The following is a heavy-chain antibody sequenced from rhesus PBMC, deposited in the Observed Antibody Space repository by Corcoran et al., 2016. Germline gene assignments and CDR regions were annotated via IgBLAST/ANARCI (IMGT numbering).Heavy chain of an antibody. J-gene: IGHJ2*01. D-gene: IGHD6S26*01. V-gene: IGHV4-127*01. CDR1: GYSISSGYA. CDR2: LGGSSGST. CDR3: AREWYGSGWSNWYFDL. Sequence: QVQLQESGPGLVKPSETLSLTCAVSGYSISSGYAGSWIRHPPGKGLDWIGYLGGSSGSTNYNPSRKSRVTISKDTSKKQFALKLSAVTAADSAVYYCAREWYGSGWSNWYFDLWGPGTPITISS.